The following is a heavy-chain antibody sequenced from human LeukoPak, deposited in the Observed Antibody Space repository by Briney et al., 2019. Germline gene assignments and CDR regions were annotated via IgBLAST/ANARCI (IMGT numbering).Heavy chain of an antibody. J-gene: IGHJ4*02. Sequence: SETLSLTCTVSGGSISSSSYYWGWIRQPPGKGLEWIGSIYYSGSTYYNPSLKSRVTISVDTSKNQFSLKLNSVTAADTAVYYCARCTSTSCYNFDYWGQGSLVTVSS. D-gene: IGHD2-2*02. CDR3: ARCTSTSCYNFDY. CDR2: IYYSGST. CDR1: GGSISSSSYY. V-gene: IGHV4-39*07.